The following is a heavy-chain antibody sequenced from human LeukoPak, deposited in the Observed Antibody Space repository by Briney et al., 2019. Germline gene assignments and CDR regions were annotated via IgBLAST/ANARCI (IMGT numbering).Heavy chain of an antibody. CDR1: GFTFSNFW. CDR2: IHPEGNEK. V-gene: IGHV3-7*03. CDR3: AREGRGFDY. J-gene: IGHJ4*02. Sequence: GGSLRLSCAVSGFTFSNFWMSWVRQAPGRGLEWVANIHPEGNEKYHVESVKGRFIISRDNTKNLLFLQMNGLRAEDTALYYCAREGRGFDYWGQGTLVTVSS.